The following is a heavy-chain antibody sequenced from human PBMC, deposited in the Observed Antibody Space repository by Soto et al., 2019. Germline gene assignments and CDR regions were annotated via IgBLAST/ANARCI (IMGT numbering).Heavy chain of an antibody. J-gene: IGHJ3*02. V-gene: IGHV3-23*01. D-gene: IGHD2-15*01. CDR1: GFTFSSYA. CDR3: AKGEFIVVVAAADAFDI. CDR2: ISGSGGST. Sequence: GGSLRLSCAASGFTFSSYAMSWVRQAPGKGLEWVSAISGSGGSTYYADSVKGRFTISRDNSKNTLYLQMNSLRAEDTAVYYCAKGEFIVVVAAADAFDIWGQGTMVTVSS.